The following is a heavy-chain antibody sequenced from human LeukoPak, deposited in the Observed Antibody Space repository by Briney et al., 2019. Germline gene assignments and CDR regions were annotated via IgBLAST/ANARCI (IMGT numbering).Heavy chain of an antibody. Sequence: PSETLCLTCAVSGGPFSGYFWSWIRQAPGKGLEWVSAISGSGGSTYYADSVKGRFTISRDNSKNTLYLQMNSLRAEDTAVYYCAKDRIQLWSYYFDYWGQGTLVTVSS. D-gene: IGHD5-18*01. CDR1: GGPFSGYF. V-gene: IGHV3-23*01. CDR3: AKDRIQLWSYYFDY. J-gene: IGHJ4*02. CDR2: ISGSGGST.